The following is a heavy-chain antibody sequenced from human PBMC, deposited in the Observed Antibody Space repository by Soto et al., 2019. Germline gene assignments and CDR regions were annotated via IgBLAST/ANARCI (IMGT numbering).Heavy chain of an antibody. V-gene: IGHV3-23*01. D-gene: IGHD4-17*01. Sequence: EVQLLESGGGLVQPGGSLRLSCAASGFTFSSYAMSWVRQAPGKGLEWVSAISGSGGSTYYADSVKGRFTISRDNSKNTLYLQMNSLRAEDTAVYYCAKDILNYGGNSGPVDFWGQGTTVTVSS. J-gene: IGHJ6*02. CDR2: ISGSGGST. CDR1: GFTFSSYA. CDR3: AKDILNYGGNSGPVDF.